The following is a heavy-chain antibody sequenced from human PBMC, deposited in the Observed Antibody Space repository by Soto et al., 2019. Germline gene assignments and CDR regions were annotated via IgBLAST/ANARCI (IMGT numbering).Heavy chain of an antibody. CDR3: AAQTQVTRNGEYFQH. Sequence: EVQLVESGGGLVKPGGSLRLSCAASGFTFSSYSMNWVRQAPGKGLEWVSSISSSSIYIYSADSVTGRFATSRDNAKNSLFLQRNNLRAEDTAVYYCAAQTQVTRNGEYFQHWGQGALVTVSS. J-gene: IGHJ1*01. D-gene: IGHD2-15*01. CDR2: ISSSSIYI. V-gene: IGHV3-21*01. CDR1: GFTFSSYS.